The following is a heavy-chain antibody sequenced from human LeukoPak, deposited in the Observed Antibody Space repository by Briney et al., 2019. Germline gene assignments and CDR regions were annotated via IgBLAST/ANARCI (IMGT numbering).Heavy chain of an antibody. Sequence: SETLSLTCTVSGGSMDSDYWSWIRQPAGKGLEWIGRIHTGGSTNYNPSFKSRVTVSIDTSRNQFSLRLSSVTAADTAVYYCARDGNRYCSGSNCYASVYFDLWGRGTLVTVSS. CDR2: IHTGGST. CDR1: GGSMDSDY. D-gene: IGHD2-15*01. CDR3: ARDGNRYCSGSNCYASVYFDL. J-gene: IGHJ2*01. V-gene: IGHV4-4*07.